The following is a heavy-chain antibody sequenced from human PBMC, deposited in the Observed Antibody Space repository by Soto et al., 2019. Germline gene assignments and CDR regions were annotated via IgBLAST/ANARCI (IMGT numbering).Heavy chain of an antibody. CDR2: INSNTWNP. J-gene: IGHJ4*02. V-gene: IGHV7-4-1*01. CDR1: GYTFTSHA. CDR3: ARDEFYDSSGYRPLAW. Sequence: ASVKVSCKASGYTFTSHAMNWVRQAPGQGFDWMGWINSNTWNPTYAQGFTGRFVFSLDTSVSTAYLQICSLKAEDTAVYYCARDEFYDSSGYRPLAWWGQGTLVTVSS. D-gene: IGHD3-22*01.